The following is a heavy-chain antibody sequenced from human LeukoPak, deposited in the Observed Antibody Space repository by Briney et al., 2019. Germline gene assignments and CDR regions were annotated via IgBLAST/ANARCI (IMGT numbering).Heavy chain of an antibody. CDR1: GVSISSYY. V-gene: IGHV4-59*08. D-gene: IGHD6-19*01. Sequence: SETLSLTCTVSGVSISSYYWSWIRQPPGKGLECIGYIFYSGNTIYNPSLKSRVTISVDTSKNQFSLKLSSVTAADTAVYYCARGIGGGWYSSPFAYWGQGTLVTVSS. CDR2: IFYSGNT. J-gene: IGHJ4*02. CDR3: ARGIGGGWYSSPFAY.